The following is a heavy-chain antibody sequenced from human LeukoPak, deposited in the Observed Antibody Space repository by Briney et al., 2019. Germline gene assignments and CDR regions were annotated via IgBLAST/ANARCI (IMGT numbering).Heavy chain of an antibody. CDR2: INHSGST. CDR3: ARSARYCSSTSCYWSWFDP. V-gene: IGHV4-34*01. Sequence: KPSETLSLTCAVYGGSFSGYYWCWIRQPPRKGREWMGEINHSGSTNYNPSLKSRVTISVDTSKNQFSLKLSSVTAADTAVYYCARSARYCSSTSCYWSWFDPWGQGTLVTVSS. J-gene: IGHJ5*02. CDR1: GGSFSGYY. D-gene: IGHD2-2*01.